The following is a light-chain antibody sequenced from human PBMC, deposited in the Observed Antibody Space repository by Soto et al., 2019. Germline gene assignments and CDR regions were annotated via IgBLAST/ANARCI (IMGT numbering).Light chain of an antibody. J-gene: IGKJ1*01. CDR3: QQYNKWPPRWT. CDR1: QSVSSN. V-gene: IGKV3-15*01. CDR2: GAS. Sequence: EIVMTQSPASLSVSPGERATLSCRASQSVSSNLAWYQHKPGQAPRLLIYGASTRATGIPARFSGSGSGTEFTLTISSLQSEDFAVYYCQQYNKWPPRWTFGQGTKVDIK.